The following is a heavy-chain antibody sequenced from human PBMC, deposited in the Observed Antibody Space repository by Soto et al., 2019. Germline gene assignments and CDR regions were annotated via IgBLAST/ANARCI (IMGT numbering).Heavy chain of an antibody. Sequence: SETLSLTCTFSGGPINSYYWIWVRPPPGKGLEWIGYIYYSGSTNYNPSLKSRVTISVDTSKNQFSLKLSSVTAADTAVYYCAREEVHSYGYFDYWGQGTLVTVSS. J-gene: IGHJ4*02. CDR3: AREEVHSYGYFDY. V-gene: IGHV4-59*01. CDR2: IYYSGST. D-gene: IGHD5-18*01. CDR1: GGPINSYY.